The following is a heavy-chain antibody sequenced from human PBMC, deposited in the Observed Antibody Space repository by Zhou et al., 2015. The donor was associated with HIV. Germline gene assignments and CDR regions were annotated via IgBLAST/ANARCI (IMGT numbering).Heavy chain of an antibody. J-gene: IGHJ6*03. D-gene: IGHD3-3*01. V-gene: IGHV1-69*01. CDR2: IIPIFGTA. CDR1: GGTFSSYA. Sequence: QVQLVQSGAEVKKPGSSVKVSCKASGGTFSSYAISWVRQAPGQGLEWMGGIIPIFGTANYAQKFQGRVTITADESTSTAYMELSSLRSEDTAVYYCARAVRGYDFWSGYYRLYYYYMDVWGKGTTVTVSS. CDR3: ARAVRGYDFWSGYYRLYYYYMDV.